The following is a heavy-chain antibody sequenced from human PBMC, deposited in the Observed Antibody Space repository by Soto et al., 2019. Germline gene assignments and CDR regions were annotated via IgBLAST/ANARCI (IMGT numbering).Heavy chain of an antibody. CDR1: GFTFSTHA. D-gene: IGHD6-13*01. CDR3: ARDQTGITTAGGGRIDH. V-gene: IGHV3-30-3*01. J-gene: IGHJ4*02. CDR2: VSFDGSNK. Sequence: QEQLVESEGGVVQPGRSLRLYCAASGFTFSTHAMHWVRQAPGKGLECVAIVSFDGSNKYYADSVKGRFTISRDNSKNTLYLQMSGLTPEDTAVYYCARDQTGITTAGGGRIDHWGQGTLVTVSS.